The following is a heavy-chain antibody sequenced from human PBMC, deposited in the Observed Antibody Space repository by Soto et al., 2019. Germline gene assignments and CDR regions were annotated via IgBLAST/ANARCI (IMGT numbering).Heavy chain of an antibody. Sequence: GGSLRLSCAASGFTFSSYAMSWVRQAPGKGLEWVSAISGSGGSTYYADSVKGRFTISRDNSKNTLYLQMNSLRAEDTAVYYCVARDFSYSYAFDYLGQGTLVTVSS. CDR1: GFTFSSYA. V-gene: IGHV3-23*01. CDR2: ISGSGGST. J-gene: IGHJ4*02. D-gene: IGHD2-21*01. CDR3: VARDFSYSYAFDY.